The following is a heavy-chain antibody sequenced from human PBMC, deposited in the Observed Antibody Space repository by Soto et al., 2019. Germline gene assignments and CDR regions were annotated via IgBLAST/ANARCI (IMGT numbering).Heavy chain of an antibody. CDR3: AREATGGGWFDP. Sequence: QVQLVESGGGVVQPGRSLRLSCAASGFTFSSYGMHWVRQAPGKGLEWVAVIWYDGSNKYYADSVKGRFTISRDNSKNTMSLQMKSLRAEATAVYYCAREATGGGWFDPWGQGTLVTVSS. D-gene: IGHD5-12*01. J-gene: IGHJ5*02. V-gene: IGHV3-33*01. CDR1: GFTFSSYG. CDR2: IWYDGSNK.